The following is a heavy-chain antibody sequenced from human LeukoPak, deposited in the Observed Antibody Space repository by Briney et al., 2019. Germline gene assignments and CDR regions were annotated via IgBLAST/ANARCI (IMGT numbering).Heavy chain of an antibody. CDR1: GFTFSSYG. Sequence: QPGRSLRLSCAASGFTFSSYGMHWVRQAPGKGLEWVAVISYDGSNKYYADSVKGRFTISRDNSKYTLYLQMNSLRAEDTAVYYCTSGIAAAGAIVHGYWGQGTLVTVSS. V-gene: IGHV3-30*03. CDR2: ISYDGSNK. D-gene: IGHD6-13*01. CDR3: TSGIAAAGAIVHGY. J-gene: IGHJ4*02.